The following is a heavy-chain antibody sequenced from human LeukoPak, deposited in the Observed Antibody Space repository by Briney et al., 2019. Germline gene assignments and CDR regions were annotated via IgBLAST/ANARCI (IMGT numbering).Heavy chain of an antibody. CDR1: GYSFSNFG. J-gene: IGHJ4*02. CDR2: ISGNNDNP. CDR3: ARDGTSTDDY. Sequence: ASVRDSCKTSGYSFSNFGINWVRQAAGQGLEWMGLISGNNDNPNYGQKFQGRFTVTTDSSTSTAYMELRNLTFDDTAVYYCARDGTSTDDYWGQGTLVTVSS. V-gene: IGHV1-18*01. D-gene: IGHD2-2*01.